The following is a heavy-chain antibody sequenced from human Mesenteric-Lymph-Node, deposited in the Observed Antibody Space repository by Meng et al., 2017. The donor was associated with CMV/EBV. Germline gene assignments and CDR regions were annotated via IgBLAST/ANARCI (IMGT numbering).Heavy chain of an antibody. V-gene: IGHV3-13*01. CDR3: AKNRGYDLEVSWFDP. CDR1: GFTFRSYD. J-gene: IGHJ5*02. D-gene: IGHD5-12*01. Sequence: GGSLRLSCAASGFTFRSYDMHWVRQATGKGLEWLSPIAIAGDTRYVGSVMGRFTISRESAKKSLYLQVNSLTGGDTAVYYCAKNRGYDLEVSWFDPWGQGTLVTVSS. CDR2: IAIAGDT.